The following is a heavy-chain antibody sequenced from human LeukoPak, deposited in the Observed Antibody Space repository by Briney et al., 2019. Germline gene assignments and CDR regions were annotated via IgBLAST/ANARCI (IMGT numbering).Heavy chain of an antibody. J-gene: IGHJ6*03. CDR3: ARQFMVRGVIPRTLYYYYMDV. V-gene: IGHV4-34*01. Sequence: PSETLSLTCAVSGGSFSGHYWNWIRQPPGKGLEWIGEINHGGSTNYNPSLKSRVTISVDTSKNQFSLKLSSVTAADTAVYYCARQFMVRGVIPRTLYYYYMDVWGKGTTVTVSS. CDR2: INHGGST. D-gene: IGHD3-10*01. CDR1: GGSFSGHY.